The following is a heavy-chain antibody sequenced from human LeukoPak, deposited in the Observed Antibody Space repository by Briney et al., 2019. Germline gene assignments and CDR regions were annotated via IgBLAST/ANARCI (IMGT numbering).Heavy chain of an antibody. CDR2: INHSGST. CDR1: GGSFSGYY. J-gene: IGHJ5*02. CDR3: AGDCGGDCSVP. D-gene: IGHD2-21*02. V-gene: IGHV4-34*01. Sequence: PSGTLSLTCAVYGGSFSGYYWSWIRQPPGKGLEWIGEINHSGSTNYNPSLKSRVTISVDTSKNQFSLKLSSVTAADTAVYYCAGDCGGDCSVPWGQGTLVTVSS.